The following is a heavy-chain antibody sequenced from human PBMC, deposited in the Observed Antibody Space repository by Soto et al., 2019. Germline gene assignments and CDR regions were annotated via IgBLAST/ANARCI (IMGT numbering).Heavy chain of an antibody. V-gene: IGHV4-38-2*01. J-gene: IGHJ5*02. CDR2: IYHSGST. CDR3: ARAKEMATIISWFDP. CDR1: GYSISSGYY. D-gene: IGHD5-12*01. Sequence: SETLSLTCAVSGYSISSGYYWGRIRQPPGKGLEWIGSIYHSGSTYYNPSLKSRVTISVDTSKNQFSLKLSSVTAADTAVYYCARAKEMATIISWFDPWGQGTLVTVSS.